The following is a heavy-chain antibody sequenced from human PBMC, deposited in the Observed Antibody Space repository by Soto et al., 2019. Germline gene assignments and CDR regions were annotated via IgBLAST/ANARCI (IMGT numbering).Heavy chain of an antibody. Sequence: SETLSLTCAVYGGSFSGYYWSWIRQPPGKGLEWIGEINHSGSTNYNPSLKSRVTISVDTSKNQFSLKLSSVTAADTAVYYCARGQPDTVIPYYFDYWGQGTLVTVSS. CDR1: GGSFSGYY. J-gene: IGHJ4*02. V-gene: IGHV4-34*01. CDR2: INHSGST. CDR3: ARGQPDTVIPYYFDY. D-gene: IGHD4-4*01.